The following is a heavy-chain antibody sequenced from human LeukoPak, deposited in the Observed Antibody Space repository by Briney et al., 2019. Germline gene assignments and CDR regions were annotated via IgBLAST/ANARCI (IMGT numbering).Heavy chain of an antibody. Sequence: SQTLSLTCAISGDSLFTNSVAWNWIRHSPSRGLEWLGRTYYRSKWSFDYALSVKSRITISADTSKNHFSLQLSSVTPDDTALYYSARGKYTSFDNWGQGTLVTVSS. J-gene: IGHJ4*02. CDR1: GDSLFTNSVA. D-gene: IGHD2-2*01. CDR2: TYYRSKWSF. CDR3: ARGKYTSFDN. V-gene: IGHV6-1*01.